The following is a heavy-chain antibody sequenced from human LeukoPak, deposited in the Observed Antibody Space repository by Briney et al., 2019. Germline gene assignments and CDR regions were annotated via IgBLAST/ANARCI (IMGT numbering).Heavy chain of an antibody. V-gene: IGHV3-9*01. CDR1: GFTFDDYA. D-gene: IGHD6-19*01. J-gene: IGHJ4*02. Sequence: GRSLRLSCAASGFTFDDYAMHWVRQAPGKGLEWVSGISWNSGSIGYADSVKGRFTISRDNAKNSLYLQMNSLRAEDTALYYCAKGPPSSVAGLLDYWGQGTLVTVSS. CDR2: ISWNSGSI. CDR3: AKGPPSSVAGLLDY.